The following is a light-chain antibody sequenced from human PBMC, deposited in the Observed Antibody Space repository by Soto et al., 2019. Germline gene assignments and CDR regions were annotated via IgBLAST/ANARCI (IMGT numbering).Light chain of an antibody. J-gene: IGLJ2*01. CDR1: ISNIGGNT. Sequence: QSVLTQAPSTSGTPGQRVTISCSGTISNIGGNTVNWYQQVPGTAPKLLIYRDDQRPSGVPDRFSGSKSATSASLAISGLQYEDEADYYCAAWDDGLKGWLFGGGTQLTVL. V-gene: IGLV1-44*01. CDR3: AAWDDGLKGWL. CDR2: RDD.